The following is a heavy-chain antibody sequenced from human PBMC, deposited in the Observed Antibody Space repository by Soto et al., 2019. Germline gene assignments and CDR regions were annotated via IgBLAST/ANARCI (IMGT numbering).Heavy chain of an antibody. D-gene: IGHD2-2*01. V-gene: IGHV3-30*18. Sequence: GGSLRLSCAASGFTFRFYGMHWVRQAPGKGLEWVAFTAYEGSNKYFADSVKGRFNISRDNSKSTLSLQMNNLRPEDTAVYHCAKDSVVAGFAFDIWGQGTMVTVS. CDR3: AKDSVVAGFAFDI. CDR1: GFTFRFYG. J-gene: IGHJ3*02. CDR2: TAYEGSNK.